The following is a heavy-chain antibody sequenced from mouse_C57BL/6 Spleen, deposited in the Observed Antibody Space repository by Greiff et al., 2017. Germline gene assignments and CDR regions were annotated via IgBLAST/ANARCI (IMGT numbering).Heavy chain of an antibody. CDR3: ARTLYYYGSSPRFDY. J-gene: IGHJ2*01. CDR2: INPSTGGT. CDR1: GYSFTGYY. D-gene: IGHD1-1*01. Sequence: VQLQQSGPELVKPGASVKISCKASGYSFTGYYMNWVKQSPEKSLEWIGEINPSTGGTTYNQKFKAKATLTVDKSSSTAYMQLKSLTSEDSAVYYCARTLYYYGSSPRFDYWGQGTTLTVSS. V-gene: IGHV1-42*01.